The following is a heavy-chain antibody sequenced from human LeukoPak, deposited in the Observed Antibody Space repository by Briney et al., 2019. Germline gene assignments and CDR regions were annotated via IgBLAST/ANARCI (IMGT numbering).Heavy chain of an antibody. CDR2: IWYDGSNK. Sequence: PGGSLRLSCAASGFTFSSYGMDWVRQAPGKGLEWVAVIWYDGSNKYYADSVKGRFTISRDNSKNTLYPQMNSLRAEDTAVYYCARDSRSFDYWGQETVVTVFS. V-gene: IGHV3-33*01. CDR3: ARDSRSFDY. J-gene: IGHJ4*02. CDR1: GFTFSSYG.